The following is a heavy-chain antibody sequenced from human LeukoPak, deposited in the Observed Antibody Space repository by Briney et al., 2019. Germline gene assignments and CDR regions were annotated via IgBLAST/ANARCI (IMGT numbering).Heavy chain of an antibody. CDR1: GYSFTSYW. CDR3: AKRDHFDY. V-gene: IGHV5-51*01. Sequence: GESLKISCKASGYSFTSYWIAWVRQMPGKGLEWMGIIYPGDSDTRYSPSFQGQVTFSADKSINTAYLQWSSLTASDTAMYYCAKRDHFDYWGQGTLVTVSS. J-gene: IGHJ4*02. CDR2: IYPGDSDT.